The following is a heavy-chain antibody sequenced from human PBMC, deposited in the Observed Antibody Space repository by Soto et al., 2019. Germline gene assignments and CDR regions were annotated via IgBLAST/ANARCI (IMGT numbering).Heavy chain of an antibody. CDR2: IIPIFGTA. V-gene: IGHV1-69*13. CDR1: GGTFSSYA. CDR3: ARDRAKWLRLRSAGWFDP. Sequence: SVKVSCKASGGTFSSYAISWVRQAPGQGLEWMGGIIPIFGTANYAQKFQGRVTITADESTSTAYMELSSLRSEDTAVYYCARDRAKWLRLRSAGWFDPWGQGNLVTVSS. J-gene: IGHJ5*02. D-gene: IGHD5-12*01.